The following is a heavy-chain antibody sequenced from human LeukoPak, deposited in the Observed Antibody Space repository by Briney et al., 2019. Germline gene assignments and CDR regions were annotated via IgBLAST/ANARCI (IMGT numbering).Heavy chain of an antibody. V-gene: IGHV3-23*01. Sequence: GGSLRLSCAASGFTFSNYAMSWVRQAPGKGLEWVSTISGSGGCTYYADSVKGQFTISRDNSKNTLYLQMNSLRAEDTAVYYCAKEEWLLAVYFDYWGQGTLVTVSS. CDR3: AKEEWLLAVYFDY. J-gene: IGHJ4*02. CDR1: GFTFSNYA. CDR2: ISGSGGCT. D-gene: IGHD3-3*01.